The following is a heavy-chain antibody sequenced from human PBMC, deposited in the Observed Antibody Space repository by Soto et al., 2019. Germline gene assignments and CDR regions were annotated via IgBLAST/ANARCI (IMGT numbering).Heavy chain of an antibody. J-gene: IGHJ4*02. CDR2: ISGSGGST. V-gene: IGHV3-23*01. CDR3: AKGGYCSGGSCYELPNFDY. Sequence: PGGSLRLSCAASGFTFSSYAMSWVRQAPGKGLEWVSAISGSGGSTYYADSVKGRFTISRDNSKNTLYLQMNSLRAEDTAVYYCAKGGYCSGGSCYELPNFDYWGQGTLVTVS. D-gene: IGHD2-15*01. CDR1: GFTFSSYA.